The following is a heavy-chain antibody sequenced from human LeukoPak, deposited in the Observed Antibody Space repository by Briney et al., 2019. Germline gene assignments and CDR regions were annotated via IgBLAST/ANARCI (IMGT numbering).Heavy chain of an antibody. CDR1: GYTFTSYG. CDR3: ARIAYCGGDCYTTYFDY. Sequence: GASVKVSCKASGYTFTSYGVSWVRQAPGQGLEWMGWISPYNDNTNSAQNLQGRVTMITDTSTSTAYMELRSLRSDDTAVYYCARIAYCGGDCYTTYFDYWGQGTLVTVSS. CDR2: ISPYNDNT. J-gene: IGHJ4*02. D-gene: IGHD2-21*01. V-gene: IGHV1-18*01.